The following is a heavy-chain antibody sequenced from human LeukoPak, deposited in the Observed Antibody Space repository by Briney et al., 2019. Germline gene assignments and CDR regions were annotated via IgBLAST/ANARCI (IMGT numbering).Heavy chain of an antibody. CDR3: ARSSTWGSGSYPY. V-gene: IGHV3-48*04. D-gene: IGHD3-10*01. J-gene: IGHJ4*02. Sequence: VGSLRLSCAASGFTLSSHSMNCVRQAPGKGLWWVSYICGTTGTINYADSVKGGFTISGDSAKTPLYLQMTSLRAEATAVYSCARSSTWGSGSYPYWGQGTLVTVSS. CDR2: ICGTTGTI. CDR1: GFTLSSHS.